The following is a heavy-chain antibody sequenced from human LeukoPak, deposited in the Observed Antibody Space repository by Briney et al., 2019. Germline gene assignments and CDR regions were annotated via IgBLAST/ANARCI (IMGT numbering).Heavy chain of an antibody. D-gene: IGHD3-10*01. Sequence: SETLSLTCTVSGGSTSSSSYYWGWIRQPPGKGLEWIGSIYYSGSTYYNPSLKSRVTISVDTSKNQFSLKLSSVTAADTAVYYCARHLFYYGSGSFDYWGQGTLVTVSS. CDR2: IYYSGST. CDR1: GGSTSSSSYY. CDR3: ARHLFYYGSGSFDY. J-gene: IGHJ4*02. V-gene: IGHV4-39*01.